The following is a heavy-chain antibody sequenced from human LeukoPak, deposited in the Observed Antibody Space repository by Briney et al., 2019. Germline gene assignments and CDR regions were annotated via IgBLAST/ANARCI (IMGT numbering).Heavy chain of an antibody. CDR2: INPNSGGT. CDR3: ARDLEVTMVRGVKGNDY. CDR1: GYTFTGYY. J-gene: IGHJ4*02. D-gene: IGHD3-10*01. Sequence: ASVKVSCKASGYTFTGYYMHWVRQAPGQGLEWMGWINPNSGGTNYAQKFQGRVTMTRDTSISTAYMELSRLRSDDTAVYYCARDLEVTMVRGVKGNDYWGQGTLVTVSS. V-gene: IGHV1-2*02.